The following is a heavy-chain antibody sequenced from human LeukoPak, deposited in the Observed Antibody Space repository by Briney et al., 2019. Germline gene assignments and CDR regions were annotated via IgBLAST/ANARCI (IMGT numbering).Heavy chain of an antibody. J-gene: IGHJ4*02. CDR3: AKELDTMFFDY. CDR2: AGWAGGTT. D-gene: IGHD3-10*02. V-gene: IGHV3-43*01. CDR1: GFNFDRYT. Sequence: EGSLRLSCATSGFNFDRYTIHWVRQAPGKGLEWVSLAGWAGGTTFYSDSVRGRFTISRDSGRKSVYLQMNSLTTDDTAFYFCAKELDTMFFDYWGQGALVTVSS.